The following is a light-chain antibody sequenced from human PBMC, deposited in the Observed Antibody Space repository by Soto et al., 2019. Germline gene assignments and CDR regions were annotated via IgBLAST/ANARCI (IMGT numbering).Light chain of an antibody. Sequence: IQMTQSPSAVAASVGDRVTLTCRASQGVNRWLAWYQQKPGKAPKVLIYAASSLQSGVPSRFSGSGSGTDFTLTISSLQPEDFATYYCQQYYSYPRTFGQGTKVDIK. V-gene: IGKV1-12*01. CDR2: AAS. CDR1: QGVNRW. CDR3: QQYYSYPRT. J-gene: IGKJ1*01.